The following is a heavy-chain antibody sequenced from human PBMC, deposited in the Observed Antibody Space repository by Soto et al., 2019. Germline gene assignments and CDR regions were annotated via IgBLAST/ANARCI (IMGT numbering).Heavy chain of an antibody. CDR3: ARDDIPGIAVATYGMDV. J-gene: IGHJ6*02. CDR2: LWYDGNNK. CDR1: GFAFSDYG. V-gene: IGHV3-33*01. Sequence: PGGSLRLSCAASGFAFSDYGMHWVRQAPGKGLEWVAVLWYDGNNKYYTDSVKGRFTISRDNSKSTLCLQMNSLRAEDTAVYYCARDDIPGIAVATYGMDVWGQGTTVTVSS. D-gene: IGHD6-19*01.